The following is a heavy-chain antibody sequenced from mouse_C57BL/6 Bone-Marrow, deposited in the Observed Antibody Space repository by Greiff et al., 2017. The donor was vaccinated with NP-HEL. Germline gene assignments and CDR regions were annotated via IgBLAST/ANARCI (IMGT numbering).Heavy chain of an antibody. D-gene: IGHD3-2*02. CDR1: GYAFTNYL. CDR3: ARGGSSGNYAMDY. V-gene: IGHV1-54*01. J-gene: IGHJ4*01. Sequence: QVQLKQSGAELVRPGTSVKVSCKASGYAFTNYLIEWVKQRPGQGLEWIGVINPGSGGTNYNEKFKGKATLTADKSSSTAYMQLSSLTSEDSAVYVCARGGSSGNYAMDYWGQGTSVTVSS. CDR2: INPGSGGT.